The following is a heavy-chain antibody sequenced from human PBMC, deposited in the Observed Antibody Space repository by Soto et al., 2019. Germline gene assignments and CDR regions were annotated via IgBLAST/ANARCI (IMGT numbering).Heavy chain of an antibody. D-gene: IGHD3-16*01. CDR3: ARMETFGSLNWFDP. J-gene: IGHJ5*02. CDR2: MNPGSGDT. Sequence: ASVKVSCKASGYSFTNNDVSWVRQATGQGLEWMGWMNPGSGDTGYAQKFQGRVTMTRDISIATAYMELSSLRSDDTAIYYCARMETFGSLNWFDPWGQGTLVTVTS. CDR1: GYSFTNND. V-gene: IGHV1-8*01.